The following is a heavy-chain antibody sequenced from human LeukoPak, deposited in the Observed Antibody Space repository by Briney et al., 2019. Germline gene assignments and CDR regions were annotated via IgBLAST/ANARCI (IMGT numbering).Heavy chain of an antibody. CDR1: GVSISTYY. J-gene: IGHJ4*02. Sequence: SETLSLTCSVSGVSISTYYWTWIRQPAGKGLEWIGRMYIGGTRNYNPSLKSRVTMSIDTSKNQFSLKLTSVTAADTAVYYCASHYYDSRGYLYYFDYWGQGTLVTVSS. D-gene: IGHD3-22*01. CDR3: ASHYYDSRGYLYYFDY. CDR2: MYIGGTR. V-gene: IGHV4-4*07.